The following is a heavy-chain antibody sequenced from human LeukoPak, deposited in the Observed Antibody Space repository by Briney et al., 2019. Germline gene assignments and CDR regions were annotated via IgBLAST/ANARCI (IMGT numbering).Heavy chain of an antibody. CDR3: ARDSSPRYSGYDWVY. CDR1: GFAFSDYW. D-gene: IGHD5-12*01. V-gene: IGHV3-7*01. Sequence: GGSLRLSCTASGFAFSDYWMSWVRQAPGKGLEWLANINQDGSQTSYVDSVRGRFTVSRDNAMNSLYLQMNSLRADDTAVYYCARDSSPRYSGYDWVYWGRGTLVTVSS. J-gene: IGHJ4*02. CDR2: INQDGSQT.